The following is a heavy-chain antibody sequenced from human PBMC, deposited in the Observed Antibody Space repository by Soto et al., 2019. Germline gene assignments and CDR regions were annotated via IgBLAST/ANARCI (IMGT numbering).Heavy chain of an antibody. CDR2: ISSSGSTI. V-gene: IGHV3-48*03. CDR1: GFTFSSYE. J-gene: IGHJ4*02. CDR3: APLMDCSSTSCYDY. D-gene: IGHD2-2*01. Sequence: WGSLRLSCAASGFTFSSYEMNWVRQAPGKGLEWVSYISSSGSTIYYADSVKGRFTISRDNAKNSLYLQMNSLRAEDTAVYYCAPLMDCSSTSCYDYWGQGTLVTVSS.